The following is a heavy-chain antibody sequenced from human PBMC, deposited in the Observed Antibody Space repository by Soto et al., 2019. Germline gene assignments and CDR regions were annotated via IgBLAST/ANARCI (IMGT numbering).Heavy chain of an antibody. CDR1: EFTFSSHL. CDR2: ISNDGDYK. Sequence: VQLVESGGGVVQPGRSLRLSCVASEFTFSSHLMHWVRQAPGKGLEWVAFISNDGDYKNYADSVKGRFTTSRDNSKDTVYLEIHSLRPEDTALYHCARDEAFSAPYYLDYWGQGTLVIVS. J-gene: IGHJ4*02. V-gene: IGHV3-30*03. D-gene: IGHD1-26*01. CDR3: ARDEAFSAPYYLDY.